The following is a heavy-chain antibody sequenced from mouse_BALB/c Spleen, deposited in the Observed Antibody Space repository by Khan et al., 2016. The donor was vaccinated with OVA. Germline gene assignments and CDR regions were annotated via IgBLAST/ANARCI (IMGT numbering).Heavy chain of an antibody. CDR3: ARWDWYFDV. J-gene: IGHJ1*01. CDR2: IDPAHGNT. V-gene: IGHV14-3*02. CDR1: GFNIKDTY. Sequence: EVQLKQSGAELVKPGASVKLSCTASGFNIKDTYMHWVKQRPEQGLEWIGRIDPAHGNTKYDPKFQGKATITADTSSNTAYLQLSSLTSEDTAVYYCARWDWYFDVWGAGTTVTVSS.